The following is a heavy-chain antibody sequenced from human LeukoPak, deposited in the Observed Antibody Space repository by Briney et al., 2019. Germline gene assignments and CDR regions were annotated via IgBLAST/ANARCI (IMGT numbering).Heavy chain of an antibody. CDR1: GGTFSSYA. CDR2: IIPIFGTA. J-gene: IGHJ4*02. CDR3: ARARGAFYCSGGTCYSPFDY. D-gene: IGHD2-15*01. V-gene: IGHV1-69*13. Sequence: SVKVSCKASGGTFSSYAISWVRQAPGQGLEWMGGIIPIFGTANYAQKFQGRVTITADESTSTAYMELSSLRSEDTAVYHCARARGAFYCSGGTCYSPFDYWGQGTLVTVSS.